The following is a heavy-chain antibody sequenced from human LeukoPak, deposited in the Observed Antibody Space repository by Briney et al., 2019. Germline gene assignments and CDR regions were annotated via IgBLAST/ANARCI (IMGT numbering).Heavy chain of an antibody. D-gene: IGHD3-10*01. J-gene: IGHJ6*02. CDR2: ISSSSSYT. CDR3: ARSFGSGSYPMDV. Sequence: GGSLRLSCAASGFTFSDYYMSWIRQAPGKGLEWVSYISSSSSYTNYADSVKGRFTISRDNAKNSLYLQMDSLRAEDTAVYYCARSFGSGSYPMDVWGQGTTVTVSS. V-gene: IGHV3-11*06. CDR1: GFTFSDYY.